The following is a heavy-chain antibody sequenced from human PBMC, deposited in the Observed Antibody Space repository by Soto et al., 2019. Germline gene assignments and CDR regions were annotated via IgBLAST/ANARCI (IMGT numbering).Heavy chain of an antibody. V-gene: IGHV1-8*01. CDR1: GYTFTSYD. D-gene: IGHD3-3*01. CDR3: ARGHRITIFGVASWFDP. Sequence: QVQLVQSGAEVKKPGASVKVSCKASGYTFTSYDINWVRQATGQGLEWMGWMNPNSGNTGYARKFQGRVTMTRNTSISTAYMELSSLRSEDTAVYYCARGHRITIFGVASWFDPWGQGTLVTVSS. CDR2: MNPNSGNT. J-gene: IGHJ5*02.